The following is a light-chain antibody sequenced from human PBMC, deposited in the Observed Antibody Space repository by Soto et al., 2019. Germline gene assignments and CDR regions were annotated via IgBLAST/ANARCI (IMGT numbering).Light chain of an antibody. Sequence: QSGLTQPPSVSGAPGQRVTISCTGSSSNIGAGYDVHWYQQLPGTAPKLLIYGNSNRPSGVPDRFSGSKSGTSASLAITGLQAGDEADYYGQSSDSSVSGYVFGTGTKVTVL. CDR1: SSNIGAGYD. CDR2: GNS. CDR3: QSSDSSVSGYV. V-gene: IGLV1-40*01. J-gene: IGLJ1*01.